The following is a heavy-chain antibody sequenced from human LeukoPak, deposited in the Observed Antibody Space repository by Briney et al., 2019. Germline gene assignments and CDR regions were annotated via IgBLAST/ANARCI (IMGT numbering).Heavy chain of an antibody. D-gene: IGHD5/OR15-5a*01. CDR1: GGTFSSYA. Sequence: ASVKVSCKASGGTFSSYAISWVRQAPGQGLEWMGGIIPIFGTANYAQKFQGRVTITADKSTSTAYMELSSLRSEDTAVYYCARDVSPDNWFDPWGQGTLVTVSS. CDR2: IIPIFGTA. CDR3: ARDVSPDNWFDP. J-gene: IGHJ5*02. V-gene: IGHV1-69*06.